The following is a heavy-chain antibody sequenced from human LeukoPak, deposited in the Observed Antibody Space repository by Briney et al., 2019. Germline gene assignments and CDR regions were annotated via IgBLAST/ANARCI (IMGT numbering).Heavy chain of an antibody. CDR3: AKTMVRGVPYYFDY. CDR1: GFTFSSYG. Sequence: GRSLRLSCAASGFTFSSYGMHWVRQAPGKGLEWVAVIWYDGSNKYYADSVKGRFTISRDNSKNTLYLQMNSLRAEDTAVYYCAKTMVRGVPYYFDYWGQGTLVTVSS. CDR2: IWYDGSNK. J-gene: IGHJ4*02. D-gene: IGHD3-10*01. V-gene: IGHV3-33*06.